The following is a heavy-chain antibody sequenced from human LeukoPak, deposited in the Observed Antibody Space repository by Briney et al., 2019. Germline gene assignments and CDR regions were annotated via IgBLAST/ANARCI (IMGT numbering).Heavy chain of an antibody. V-gene: IGHV3-30-3*01. CDR2: ISYDGSNK. D-gene: IGHD5-18*01. CDR3: ARSSRGYSYGLGY. J-gene: IGHJ4*02. CDR1: GFTFSSYA. Sequence: PGRSLRLSCAASGFTFSSYAMHWVRQAPGKGLEWVAVISYDGSNKYYADSVKGRFTISRDNSKNTLYLQMNSLRAEDTAVYYCARSSRGYSYGLGYWGQGTLVTVSS.